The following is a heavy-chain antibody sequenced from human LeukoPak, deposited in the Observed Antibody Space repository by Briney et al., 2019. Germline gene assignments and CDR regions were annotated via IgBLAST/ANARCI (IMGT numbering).Heavy chain of an antibody. D-gene: IGHD3-3*01. Sequence: GGSLRLSCAASGFTFSSYSMNWVRQAPGKGLEWVSSISSSSSYIYYADSVKGRFTISRDNAKNSLYLQMNSLRAEDTAVYYCARDFENDFWSGYFPDYWGEGTLVTVSS. J-gene: IGHJ4*02. CDR1: GFTFSSYS. CDR2: ISSSSSYI. CDR3: ARDFENDFWSGYFPDY. V-gene: IGHV3-21*01.